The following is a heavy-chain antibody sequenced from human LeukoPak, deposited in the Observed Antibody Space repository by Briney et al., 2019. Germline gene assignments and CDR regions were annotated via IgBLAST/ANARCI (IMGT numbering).Heavy chain of an antibody. V-gene: IGHV1-69*13. Sequence: SVKVSCKASGGTFSSYAISWVRQAPGQGLEWMGGIIPIFGTANYAQKFQGRVTITADESTSTAYMELSSLRSEDTAVYYCARYCGGDCYLPSAFDIWGQGTMVTVPS. CDR2: IIPIFGTA. CDR1: GGTFSSYA. J-gene: IGHJ3*02. CDR3: ARYCGGDCYLPSAFDI. D-gene: IGHD2-21*01.